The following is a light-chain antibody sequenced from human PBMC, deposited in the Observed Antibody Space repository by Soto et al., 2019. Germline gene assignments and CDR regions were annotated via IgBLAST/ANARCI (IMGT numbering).Light chain of an antibody. V-gene: IGKV2-28*01. Sequence: DIVMTQSPLSLPVTPGEPASISCRSSQSLLHSNGYNYLDWYLQKPGQSPQLLIYLGSSRASGVPDRFSGSGSGTDFTLKISRVEAEDVGVYFCMHALQTPWTFGQGTKLEIK. CDR3: MHALQTPWT. CDR1: QSLLHSNGYNY. CDR2: LGS. J-gene: IGKJ2*02.